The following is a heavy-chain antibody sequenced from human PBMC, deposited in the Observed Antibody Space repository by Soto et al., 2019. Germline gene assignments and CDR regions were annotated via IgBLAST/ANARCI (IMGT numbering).Heavy chain of an antibody. CDR1: GGPFSSYH. D-gene: IGHD2-2*01. Sequence: QVQLVQSGAEVKKPGSSVKLSCKASGGPFSSYHISWVRQAPGQGLEWVGRIIPILGRANNAQHFQGRVTITTDPPTTTTDMELSILTSEDTATSFCATVGDTTSSNGFDPWGQGTLVTVSS. CDR3: ATVGDTTSSNGFDP. CDR2: IIPILGRA. J-gene: IGHJ5*02. V-gene: IGHV1-69*08.